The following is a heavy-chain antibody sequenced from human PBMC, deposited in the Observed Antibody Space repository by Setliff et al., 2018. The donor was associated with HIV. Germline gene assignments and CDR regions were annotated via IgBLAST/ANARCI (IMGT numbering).Heavy chain of an antibody. J-gene: IGHJ6*03. V-gene: IGHV1-3*01. CDR3: ARDLRFGEPDYYYYMDV. Sequence: ASVKVSCKGSGYTFTNYAVHWVRQAPGQRLEWMGWTNAGNGNTKYSQKFQGRVTITRDTYASTAYMELSSLRSEDTAVYYCARDLRFGEPDYYYYMDVWGKGTTVTVSS. CDR1: GYTFTNYA. D-gene: IGHD3-10*01. CDR2: TNAGNGNT.